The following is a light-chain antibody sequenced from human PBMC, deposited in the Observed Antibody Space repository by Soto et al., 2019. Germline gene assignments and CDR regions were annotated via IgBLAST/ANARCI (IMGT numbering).Light chain of an antibody. CDR3: LQSYSTPQRYT. CDR1: QSISSY. V-gene: IGKV1-39*01. CDR2: GAS. Sequence: DIQMTQSPSSLSASVGDRVTITCRASQSISSYLNWYQQKPGKAPKLLIYGASSLQSGVPSRFSGSGSGTDFTLTISSLQPEDFATYYFLQSYSTPQRYTFGQGTKREMK. J-gene: IGKJ2*01.